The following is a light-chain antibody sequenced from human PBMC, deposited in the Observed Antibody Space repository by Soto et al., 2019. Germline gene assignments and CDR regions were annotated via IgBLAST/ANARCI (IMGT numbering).Light chain of an antibody. CDR2: EVI. CDR3: SSYTNSSTRVV. CDR1: ISDIGGYNY. Sequence: QSALTQPASVSGTPGQSITISCTGSISDIGGYNYVSWYQQHPGKAPELMIYEVINRPSGVSNRFSGSKSGNTASLTISGLQAEDEADYYCSSYTNSSTRVVFGGGTKLTVL. J-gene: IGLJ2*01. V-gene: IGLV2-14*01.